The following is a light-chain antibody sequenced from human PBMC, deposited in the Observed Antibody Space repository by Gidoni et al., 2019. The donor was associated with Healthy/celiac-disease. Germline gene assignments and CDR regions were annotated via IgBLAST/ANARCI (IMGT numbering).Light chain of an antibody. CDR2: DAS. CDR1: QDISNY. CDR3: QQYDILPLT. Sequence: DIQMTQSPSSLSASVGDRVTITCQASQDISNYLNWYQQKPGKAPKLLIYDASNLETGVPSRFSGSGSGTDFTFTTSSLQPEDIATYYCQQYDILPLTFGGGTKVEIK. J-gene: IGKJ4*01. V-gene: IGKV1-33*01.